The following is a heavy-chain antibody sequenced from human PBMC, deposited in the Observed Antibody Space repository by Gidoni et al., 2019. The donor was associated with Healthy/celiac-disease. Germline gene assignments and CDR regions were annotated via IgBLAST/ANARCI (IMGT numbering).Heavy chain of an antibody. CDR2: INPNSGGT. CDR3: ARDEIVVVPAAIPYYYYGMDV. Sequence: QVQLVQSGAEVKKPGPSVKFSCKASGYTFTGYYMHGVRQAPGQGLEWMGWINPNSGGTNYAQKFQGRVTMTRDTSISTAYMELSRLRSDDTAVYYCARDEIVVVPAAIPYYYYGMDVWGQGTTVTVS. CDR1: GYTFTGYY. D-gene: IGHD2-2*02. V-gene: IGHV1-2*02. J-gene: IGHJ6*02.